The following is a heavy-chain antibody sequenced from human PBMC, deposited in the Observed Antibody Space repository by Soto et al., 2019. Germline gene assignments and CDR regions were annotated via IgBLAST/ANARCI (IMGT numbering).Heavy chain of an antibody. CDR2: IYYSGRA. J-gene: IGHJ4*02. Sequence: QVQLQESGPGLVKPSQTLSLTCTVSGASISSVDHYWSWIRQPPGKGLEWIGYIYYSGRADHNPSLKSRVAISIDTSTNRSSLRLSSVTAADTAVYYCARVGGNEDFDTWGQGTLVTVSS. D-gene: IGHD2-15*01. CDR3: ARVGGNEDFDT. V-gene: IGHV4-30-4*01. CDR1: GASISSVDHY.